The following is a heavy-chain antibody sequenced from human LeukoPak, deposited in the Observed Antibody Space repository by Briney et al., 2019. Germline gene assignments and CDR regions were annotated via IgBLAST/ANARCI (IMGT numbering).Heavy chain of an antibody. CDR2: ISGSGGST. V-gene: IGHV3-23*01. D-gene: IGHD7-27*01. CDR3: AKQANWGWGSAFDI. J-gene: IGHJ3*02. CDR1: GFTFSNAW. Sequence: GGSLRLSCAASGFTFSNAWMSWVRQAPGKGLEWVSTISGSGGSTYYADSVKGRFTISRDNSKNTLYLQMNSLRAEDTAVYYCAKQANWGWGSAFDIWGQGTIVTVSS.